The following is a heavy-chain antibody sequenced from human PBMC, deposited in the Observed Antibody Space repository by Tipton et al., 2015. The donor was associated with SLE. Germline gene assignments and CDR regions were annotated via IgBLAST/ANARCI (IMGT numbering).Heavy chain of an antibody. CDR2: INHSGST. V-gene: IGHV4-34*01. CDR3: ARGLVDPYAFDI. Sequence: TLPLTCAVYGGSFSGYYWSWIRQPPGKGLEWIGEINHSGSTNYTPSLKSRVTISVDTSKNQFSLKLSSVTAADTAVYYCARGLVDPYAFDIWGQGTMVTVSS. D-gene: IGHD2-8*02. J-gene: IGHJ3*02. CDR1: GGSFSGYY.